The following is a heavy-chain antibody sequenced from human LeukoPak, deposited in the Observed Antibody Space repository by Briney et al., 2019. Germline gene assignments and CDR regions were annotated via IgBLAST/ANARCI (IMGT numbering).Heavy chain of an antibody. D-gene: IGHD2-8*01. J-gene: IGHJ4*02. CDR2: ISYDGNNQ. CDR1: GFTLSNYG. V-gene: IGHV3-30*18. CDR3: AKDYCTTTCYVLDY. Sequence: GGSLRLSCAASGFTLSNYGMHWVRQAPGKGLEWVAVISYDGNNQYYADSVKGRFTISRDSSKSTLYLHMNSLRAEDTAVYYCAKDYCTTTCYVLDYWGQGTLVTVSS.